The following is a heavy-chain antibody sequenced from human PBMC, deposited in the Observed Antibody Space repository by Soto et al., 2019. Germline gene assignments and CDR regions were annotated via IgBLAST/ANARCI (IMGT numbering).Heavy chain of an antibody. CDR1: GASTSRCAYS. D-gene: IGHD3-10*01. J-gene: IGHJ4*02. V-gene: IGHV4-34*01. Sequence: ETLPLTCAISGASTSRCAYSWSCIRQPPGKGLEWTGEINRSGSTNYNPSLKSRVTISVDTSKNQFSLKLSSVTAADTAVYYCARGYGRNFDYWGQGTLVTVS. CDR3: ARGYGRNFDY. CDR2: INRSGST.